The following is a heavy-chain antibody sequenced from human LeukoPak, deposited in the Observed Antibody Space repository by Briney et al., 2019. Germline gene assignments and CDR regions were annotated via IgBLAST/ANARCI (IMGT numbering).Heavy chain of an antibody. CDR2: MNPNSGNT. D-gene: IGHD3-10*01. V-gene: IGHV1-8*01. J-gene: IGHJ5*02. CDR1: GYTFTSYD. CDR3: ARAPMYRSSVRGRVIWFDP. Sequence: GASVKVSCKASGYTFTSYDINWVRQATGQGLEWKGWMNPNSGNTGYAQKFQGRVTMTRNTSISTAYMELSSLRSEDTAVYYCARAPMYRSSVRGRVIWFDPWGQGTLVTVSS.